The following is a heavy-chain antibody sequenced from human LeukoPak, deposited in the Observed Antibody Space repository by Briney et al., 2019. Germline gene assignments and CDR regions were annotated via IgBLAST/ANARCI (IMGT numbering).Heavy chain of an antibody. Sequence: GGSLRLSCAASGFTFSSYSMNWVRQAPGKGLEWVSSISSSYIYYADSVKGRFTISRDNAKNSLYLQMNSLRAEDTAVYYCARDPGYCSGGSCRPTGSDYWGQGTLVTVSS. D-gene: IGHD2-15*01. CDR2: ISSSYI. V-gene: IGHV3-21*01. J-gene: IGHJ4*02. CDR3: ARDPGYCSGGSCRPTGSDY. CDR1: GFTFSSYS.